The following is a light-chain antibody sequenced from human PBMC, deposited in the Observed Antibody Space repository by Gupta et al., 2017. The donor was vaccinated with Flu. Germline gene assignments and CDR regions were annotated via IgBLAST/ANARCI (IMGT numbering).Light chain of an antibody. CDR3: GTWDSSLSDGI. CDR1: SSNIGSNF. Sequence: SSNIGSNFVSWYQQLPGTAPQLLIYENNKRPSEIPDRFSGSKSGTSATLGITRLQTGDEADYYCGTWDSSLSDGIFGGGTRLTVL. J-gene: IGLJ2*01. V-gene: IGLV1-51*02. CDR2: ENN.